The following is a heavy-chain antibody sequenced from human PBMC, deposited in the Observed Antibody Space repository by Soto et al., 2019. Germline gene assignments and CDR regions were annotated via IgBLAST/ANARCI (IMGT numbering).Heavy chain of an antibody. Sequence: QVQLVESGGGVVQPGRSLRLSCAASGFTFSSYAMHWVRQAPGKGLEWVAVISYDGSKKYYADSVKGRFTISRDNSKNTLYLQMNSLRAEDTAVYYCARDSGPRYFDYWGQGTLVTVSS. V-gene: IGHV3-30-3*01. CDR3: ARDSGPRYFDY. CDR1: GFTFSSYA. CDR2: ISYDGSKK. D-gene: IGHD3-10*01. J-gene: IGHJ4*02.